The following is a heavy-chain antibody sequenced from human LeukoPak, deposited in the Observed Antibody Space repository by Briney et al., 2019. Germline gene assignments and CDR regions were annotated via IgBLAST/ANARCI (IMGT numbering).Heavy chain of an antibody. CDR2: INHSGST. J-gene: IGHJ5*02. CDR1: GGSFSGYY. V-gene: IGHV4-34*01. D-gene: IGHD2-2*01. CDR3: ARFRGYCSSTSCSTRFNWFDP. Sequence: PSETLSLTCAVYGGSFSGYYWSWIRQPPGKGLDWIGAINHSGSTNYNPSLKSRVTISVDTSKNQFSLKLSSVTAADTAVYYCARFRGYCSSTSCSTRFNWFDPWGQGTLVTVSS.